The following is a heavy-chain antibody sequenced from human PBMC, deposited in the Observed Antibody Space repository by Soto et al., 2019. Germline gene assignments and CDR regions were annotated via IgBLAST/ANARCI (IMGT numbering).Heavy chain of an antibody. D-gene: IGHD2-15*01. Sequence: PSETLSLTCAVYGGSFSGYYWSWIRQPPGKGLEWIGEINHSGSTNYNPSLKSRVTISVDTSKNQFSLKLSSVTAADTAVYYCARGAADIVVVVAAASDWFDPWGQGTLVTVSS. J-gene: IGHJ5*02. CDR1: GGSFSGYY. CDR3: ARGAADIVVVVAAASDWFDP. V-gene: IGHV4-34*01. CDR2: INHSGST.